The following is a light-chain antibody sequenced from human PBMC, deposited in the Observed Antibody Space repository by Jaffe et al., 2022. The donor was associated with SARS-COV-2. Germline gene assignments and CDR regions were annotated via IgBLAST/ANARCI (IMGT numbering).Light chain of an antibody. Sequence: QSALTQPASVSGSPGQSITISCTGTSSDVGSYNLVSWYQQHPGKAPKLIIYEGIKRPSGISNRFSGSKSGNTASLTISGLQAEDEADYYCCSYAGLTTVWVFGGGTKLTVL. J-gene: IGLJ3*02. CDR3: CSYAGLTTVWV. CDR1: SSDVGSYNL. CDR2: EGI. V-gene: IGLV2-23*01.